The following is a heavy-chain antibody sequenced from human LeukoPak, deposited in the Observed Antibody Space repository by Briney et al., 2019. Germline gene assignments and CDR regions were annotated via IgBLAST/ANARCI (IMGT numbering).Heavy chain of an antibody. Sequence: GGSLRLSCAASGFTFDDYAMHWVRQAPGKGLEWVSGISWNSGSIGYADSVKGRFTISRDNSKNTLYLQMNSLRAEDTAVYYCARGILPDQYWGQGTLVTVSS. J-gene: IGHJ4*02. CDR3: ARGILPDQY. V-gene: IGHV3-9*01. CDR2: ISWNSGSI. CDR1: GFTFDDYA. D-gene: IGHD1-26*01.